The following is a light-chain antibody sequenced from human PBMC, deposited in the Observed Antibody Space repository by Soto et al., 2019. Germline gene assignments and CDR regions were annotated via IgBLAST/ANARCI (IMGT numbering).Light chain of an antibody. J-gene: IGKJ5*01. CDR3: QQRNIWPPVT. CDR1: PSVTNY. V-gene: IGKV3-11*01. Sequence: EIVLTQSPATLSLSPGERATLSCRASPSVTNYLAWYQQKPGQAPRLVIYGAFNRATGIPARFSGSGSGTDFTLTISSLEPEDFVVYYCQQRNIWPPVTFGQGTRLEIK. CDR2: GAF.